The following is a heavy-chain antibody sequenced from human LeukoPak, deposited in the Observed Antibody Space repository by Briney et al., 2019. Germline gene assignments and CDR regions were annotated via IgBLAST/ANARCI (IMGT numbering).Heavy chain of an antibody. V-gene: IGHV3-30*04. J-gene: IGHJ4*02. CDR2: ISYDGSNK. CDR3: ARDHYGFWSGFFY. Sequence: GGSLRLSCAASGFTFSTYAMHWVRQAPGKGLEWVAVISYDGSNKYYADSVKGRFTISRDNSKNTLALQMNSLRAEDTAVYYCARDHYGFWSGFFYWGQGTLVTVSS. D-gene: IGHD3-3*01. CDR1: GFTFSTYA.